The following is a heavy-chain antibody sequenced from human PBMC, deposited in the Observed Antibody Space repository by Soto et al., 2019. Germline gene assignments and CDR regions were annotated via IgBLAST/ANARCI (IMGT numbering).Heavy chain of an antibody. CDR1: GYTFTGYY. J-gene: IGHJ5*02. CDR2: INPNSGGT. CDR3: VRGYCSGGSCYEGDWFDP. D-gene: IGHD2-15*01. Sequence: QVQLVQSGAEVKKPGASVKVSCKASGYTFTGYYMHWVRQAPGQGLEWMGWINPNSGGTNYAQKFQGRVTMTRDTSISTAYMELSRLRSDDTAVYYCVRGYCSGGSCYEGDWFDPWGQGTLVTVSS. V-gene: IGHV1-2*02.